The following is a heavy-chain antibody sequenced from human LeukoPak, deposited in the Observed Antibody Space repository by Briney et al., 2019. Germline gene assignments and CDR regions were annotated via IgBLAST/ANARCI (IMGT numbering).Heavy chain of an antibody. CDR1: GFTFDDYA. V-gene: IGHV3-43*02. J-gene: IGHJ4*02. D-gene: IGHD1-26*01. Sequence: GGSLRLSCAASGFTFDDYAMHWVRQAPGKGLEWVSLISGDGGSTYYADSVKGRFTISRDNSKNSLYLQMNSLRTEDTAVYYCARGVDLVGELDYWGQGTLVTVSS. CDR2: ISGDGGST. CDR3: ARGVDLVGELDY.